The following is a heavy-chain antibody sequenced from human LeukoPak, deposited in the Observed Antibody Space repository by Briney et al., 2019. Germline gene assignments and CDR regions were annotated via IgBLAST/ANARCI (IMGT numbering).Heavy chain of an antibody. Sequence: SVKVSCKASGGTFSSYAISWVRQAPGQGLEWMGGIIPIFGTANYAQKFRGRVTITADKSTRTAYMELSSLRSEDTAVYYCAKDVGGLSPYYFDYWGHGTLVTVSS. CDR2: IIPIFGTA. V-gene: IGHV1-69*06. CDR3: AKDVGGLSPYYFDY. CDR1: GGTFSSYA. J-gene: IGHJ4*01. D-gene: IGHD3-16*01.